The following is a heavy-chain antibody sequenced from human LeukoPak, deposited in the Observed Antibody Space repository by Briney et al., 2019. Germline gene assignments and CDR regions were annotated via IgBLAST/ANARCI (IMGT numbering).Heavy chain of an antibody. CDR3: ARGYYDARGDSNPFDI. CDR1: GGSISSSY. CDR2: TSHSGST. J-gene: IGHJ3*02. V-gene: IGHV4-59*13. D-gene: IGHD3-22*01. Sequence: SETLSLTCTVSGGSISSSYWSWVRQPPGRGVEWVGYTSHSGSTNYKPSLKSRVSISVDTSKNQFSLKLTSVTAADTAMYYCARGYYDARGDSNPFDIWGQGTMVTVSS.